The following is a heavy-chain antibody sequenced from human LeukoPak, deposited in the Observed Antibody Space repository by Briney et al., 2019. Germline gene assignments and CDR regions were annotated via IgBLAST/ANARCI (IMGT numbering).Heavy chain of an antibody. J-gene: IGHJ6*03. V-gene: IGHV4-39*01. D-gene: IGHD3-16*01. CDR3: ARHSSYYDYVWGSPPSYYMDV. CDR2: IYYSGST. CDR1: GGSISSSSYY. Sequence: PSETLSLTCTVSGGSISSSSYYWGWIRQPPGEGLEWIGSIYYSGSTYYNPSLKSRVTISVDTSKNQFSLKLSSVTAADTAVYYCARHSSYYDYVWGSPPSYYMDVWGKGTTVTVSS.